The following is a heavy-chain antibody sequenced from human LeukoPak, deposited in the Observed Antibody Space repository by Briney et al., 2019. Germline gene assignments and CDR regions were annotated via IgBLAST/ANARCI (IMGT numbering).Heavy chain of an antibody. CDR3: ARRAVAENYFDY. CDR1: GGSITSYY. V-gene: IGHV4-59*08. D-gene: IGHD6-19*01. CDR2: IYSSGST. J-gene: IGHJ4*02. Sequence: SETLSLTCTVSGGSITSYYWSWIRQPPGKGLEWIGYIYSSGSTTYNPSLKSRVTISVDTSKNQFSLKLTSVTAADTAVYYCARRAVAENYFDYWGQGTLVTDSS.